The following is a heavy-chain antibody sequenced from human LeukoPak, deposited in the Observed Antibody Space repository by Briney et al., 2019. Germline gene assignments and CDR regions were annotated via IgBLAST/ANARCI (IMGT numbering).Heavy chain of an antibody. CDR1: GYTFTSYG. D-gene: IGHD6-6*01. V-gene: IGHV1-18*01. Sequence: ASVKVSCKASGYTFTSYGISWVRQAPGQGLEWMGWISAYNGNTNYAQKLQGRVTITADESTSTAYMELSSLRSEDTAVYYCARARYGAARNDPYYYYYMDVWGKGTTVTVSS. CDR3: ARARYGAARNDPYYYYYMDV. J-gene: IGHJ6*03. CDR2: ISAYNGNT.